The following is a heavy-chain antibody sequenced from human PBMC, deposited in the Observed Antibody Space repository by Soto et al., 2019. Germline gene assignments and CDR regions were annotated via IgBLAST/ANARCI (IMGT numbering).Heavy chain of an antibody. CDR1: GFTFSSYA. Sequence: GGSLRLSCAASGFTFSSYAMHWVRQAPGKGLEWVAVISYDGSNKYYADSVKGRFTISRDNSKNTLYLQMNSLRAEDTAVYYCAKNHREAVAGPNYGMDVWGQGTTVTVSS. CDR3: AKNHREAVAGPNYGMDV. V-gene: IGHV3-30-3*02. D-gene: IGHD6-19*01. CDR2: ISYDGSNK. J-gene: IGHJ6*02.